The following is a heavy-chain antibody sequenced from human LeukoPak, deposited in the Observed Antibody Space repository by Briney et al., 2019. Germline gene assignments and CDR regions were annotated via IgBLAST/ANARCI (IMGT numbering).Heavy chain of an antibody. CDR2: TKPDGSAE. J-gene: IGHJ4*02. D-gene: IGHD2-15*01. CDR1: GFTIRNYW. Sequence: PGGSLRLSCAPSGFTIRNYWMGWVHQAPGKGLEWVANTKPDGSAEYYADSARSRFTTSRENANNFLYLQMNRLRAEDTAVYYCARDGGLNTIFDYGGQGTLVTVSS. V-gene: IGHV3-7*01. CDR3: ARDGGLNTIFDY.